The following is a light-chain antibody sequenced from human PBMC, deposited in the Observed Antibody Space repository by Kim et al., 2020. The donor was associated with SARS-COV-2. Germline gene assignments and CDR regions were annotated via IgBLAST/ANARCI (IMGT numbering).Light chain of an antibody. CDR2: DNN. CDR1: TANIGNNY. V-gene: IGLV1-51*01. J-gene: IGLJ2*01. Sequence: GQKVTISCSGITANIGNNYVSWYQQLPGTGTKLLIYDNNKRPSGIPDRFSGSKSGTSATLGITGLQAGDEADYFCGTWDTSLFTVVFGGGTQLTVL. CDR3: GTWDTSLFTVV.